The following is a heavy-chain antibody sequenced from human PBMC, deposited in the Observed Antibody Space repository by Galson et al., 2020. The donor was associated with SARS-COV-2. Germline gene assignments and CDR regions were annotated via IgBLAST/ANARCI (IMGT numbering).Heavy chain of an antibody. V-gene: IGHV3-23*01. D-gene: IGHD6-19*01. Sequence: GGSLRLSCAASGFTLSSYGMSWVRQAPGKGLEWVSGISGSGGSTYYADSVKGRFTISRDNSKNTLYLQINSLRAEDTAVYYCAKVGDTSGWYYFDYWGQGTLVTVSS. CDR1: GFTLSSYG. CDR3: AKVGDTSGWYYFDY. J-gene: IGHJ4*02. CDR2: ISGSGGST.